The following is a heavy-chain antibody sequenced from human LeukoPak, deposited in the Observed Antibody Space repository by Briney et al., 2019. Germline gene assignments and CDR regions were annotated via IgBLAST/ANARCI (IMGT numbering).Heavy chain of an antibody. Sequence: SETLSLTCTVSSGSIRSYYWSWIRQPPGKGLEWIGYIYYSGSTYYNPSLKSRVTISVDTSKNQFSLRLTSVTAADTAVYYCARISLTGYAPISGSSDYWGQGTLVTVSS. CDR2: IYYSGST. CDR1: SGSIRSYY. CDR3: ARISLTGYAPISGSSDY. D-gene: IGHD3-9*01. V-gene: IGHV4-59*12. J-gene: IGHJ4*02.